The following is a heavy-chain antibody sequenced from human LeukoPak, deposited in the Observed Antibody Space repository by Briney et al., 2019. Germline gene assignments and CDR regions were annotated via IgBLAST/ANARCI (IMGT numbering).Heavy chain of an antibody. CDR2: FDPEDGET. Sequence: ASVKVSCKVSGYTLTELSMHWVRQAPGKGLEWMGGFDPEDGETIYAQKFQGRVTMTEDTSTDTAYMELSSLRSEDTAVYYCATVLSMGTDSPYDYWGQGTLVTVSS. V-gene: IGHV1-24*01. CDR3: ATVLSMGTDSPYDY. CDR1: GYTLTELS. D-gene: IGHD5-24*01. J-gene: IGHJ4*02.